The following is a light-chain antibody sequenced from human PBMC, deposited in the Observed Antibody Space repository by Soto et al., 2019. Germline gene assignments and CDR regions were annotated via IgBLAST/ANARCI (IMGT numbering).Light chain of an antibody. V-gene: IGKV3-20*01. Sequence: EIVLTQSPGTLSLSPGERATLSCRASQSVSSTYLAWYQQKPGQAPRLLIYGASSRATGIPDRVSGSGSGTDFTITINRLEPEDFAVYYCQQYGSSPRTFGQGTKVEIQ. J-gene: IGKJ1*01. CDR3: QQYGSSPRT. CDR1: QSVSSTY. CDR2: GAS.